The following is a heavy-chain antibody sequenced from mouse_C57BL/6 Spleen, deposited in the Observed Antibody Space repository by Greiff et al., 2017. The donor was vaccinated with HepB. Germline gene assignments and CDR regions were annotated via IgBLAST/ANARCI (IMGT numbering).Heavy chain of an antibody. D-gene: IGHD1-1*01. J-gene: IGHJ2*01. V-gene: IGHV1-78*01. CDR3: ARREAEYYGSSPCDY. Sequence: VQLQESDAELVKPGASVKISCKVSGYTFTDHTIHWMQQRPDQGLEWIGYVYPRDGSTKYNEKFKGKATLTADKASSTAYMQRNSLTSEDSAVYCCARREAEYYGSSPCDYWGQGTTLTVSA. CDR2: VYPRDGST. CDR1: GYTFTDHT.